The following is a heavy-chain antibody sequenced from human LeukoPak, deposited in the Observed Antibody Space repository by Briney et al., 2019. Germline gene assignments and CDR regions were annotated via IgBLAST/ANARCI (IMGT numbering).Heavy chain of an antibody. CDR1: GFTFSSYS. CDR3: ARVIGFYYFDC. V-gene: IGHV3-21*01. D-gene: IGHD3-3*01. J-gene: IGHJ4*02. Sequence: GGSLRLSCAASGFTFSSYSMNWVRQAPGKGLEWVSSISSSSSYIYYADSVKGRFTISRDSAKNSLYLQMNGLRAEDTAVYYCARVIGFYYFDCWGQGTLVTVSS. CDR2: ISSSSSYI.